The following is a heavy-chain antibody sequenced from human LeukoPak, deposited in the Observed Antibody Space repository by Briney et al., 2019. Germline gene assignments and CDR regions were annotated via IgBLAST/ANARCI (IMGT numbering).Heavy chain of an antibody. Sequence: SETLSLTCAVYGGSFSGYYWGWIRQPPGKGLEWIGEINHSGSTNYNPSLKSRVTISVDTSKNQFSLKLSSVTAADTAVYYCARAGDYYDSSGYNDAFDIWGQGTMVTVSS. CDR3: ARAGDYYDSSGYNDAFDI. CDR1: GGSFSGYY. J-gene: IGHJ3*02. D-gene: IGHD3-22*01. V-gene: IGHV4-34*01. CDR2: INHSGST.